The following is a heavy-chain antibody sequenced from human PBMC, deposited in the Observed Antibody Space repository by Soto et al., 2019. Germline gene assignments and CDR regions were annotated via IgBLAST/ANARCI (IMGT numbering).Heavy chain of an antibody. CDR2: ISWDGGST. Sequence: GGSLRLSCAASGFTFDDYTMHWVRQAPGKGLEWVSLISWDGGSTYYADSVKGRFTISRDNSKNSLYLQMNSLRTEDTALYYCAKDLHCSSTSCYEVSDYYYYYGMDVWGQGTTVTVSS. V-gene: IGHV3-43*01. CDR3: AKDLHCSSTSCYEVSDYYYYYGMDV. J-gene: IGHJ6*02. D-gene: IGHD2-2*01. CDR1: GFTFDDYT.